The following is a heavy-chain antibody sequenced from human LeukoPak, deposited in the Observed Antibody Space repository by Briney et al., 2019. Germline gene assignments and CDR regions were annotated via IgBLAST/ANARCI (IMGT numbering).Heavy chain of an antibody. Sequence: KRWETLSLTCAVSGGSISSGGYSWSWIRQPPGKGLEWIGYIYHSGSTYYNPSLKSRVTISVDRSKNQFSLKLSSVTAADTAVYYCAREGNYDFWSGYYGIWGQGTLVTVSS. D-gene: IGHD3-3*01. CDR2: IYHSGST. CDR3: AREGNYDFWSGYYGI. CDR1: GGSISSGGYS. J-gene: IGHJ4*02. V-gene: IGHV4-30-2*01.